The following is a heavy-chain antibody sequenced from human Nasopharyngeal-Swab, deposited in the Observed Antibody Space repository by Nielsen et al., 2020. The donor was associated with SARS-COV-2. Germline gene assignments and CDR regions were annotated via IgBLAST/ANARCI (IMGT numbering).Heavy chain of an antibody. D-gene: IGHD1-26*01. CDR1: GYTFTSYA. CDR3: ARTGRMGAYPNPYYYYYMDV. J-gene: IGHJ6*03. CDR2: INTNTGNP. Sequence: ASVKVSRKASGYTFTSYAMNWVRQAPGQGLEWMGWINTNTGNPTYAQGFTGRFVFSLDTSVSTAYLQICSLKAEDTAVYYCARTGRMGAYPNPYYYYYMDVWGKGTTVTVSS. V-gene: IGHV7-4-1*01.